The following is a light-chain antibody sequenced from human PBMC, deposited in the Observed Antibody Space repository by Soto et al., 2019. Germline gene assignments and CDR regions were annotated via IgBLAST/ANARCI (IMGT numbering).Light chain of an antibody. Sequence: DIQLTQSPSFLSASVGDTVTITCRASQALSNYLAWYQQKPGKAPDLLIYSASTLQSGVPSRFSGSGSGTDFTLTISSLQLEDLATYYCQQSFTIPKTFGQGTKVDI. CDR3: QQSFTIPKT. CDR2: SAS. V-gene: IGKV1-39*01. J-gene: IGKJ2*01. CDR1: QALSNY.